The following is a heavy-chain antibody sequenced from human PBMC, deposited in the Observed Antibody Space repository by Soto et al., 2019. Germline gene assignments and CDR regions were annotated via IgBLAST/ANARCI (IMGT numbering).Heavy chain of an antibody. V-gene: IGHV1-2*02. D-gene: IGHD5-12*01. CDR1: GYTFPGHY. J-gene: IGHJ4*02. Sequence: ASVKVSCKASGYTFPGHYMHWVRQAPGQGLEWMGWINPNSGGTNYAQKFQGRVTMTRDTTISTAYMELSRLRSDDTAVYYCARAPYERTFDYWGQGTLVTVSS. CDR2: INPNSGGT. CDR3: ARAPYERTFDY.